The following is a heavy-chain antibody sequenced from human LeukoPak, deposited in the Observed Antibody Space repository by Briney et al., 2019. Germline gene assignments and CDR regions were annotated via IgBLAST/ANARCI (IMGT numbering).Heavy chain of an antibody. CDR3: ARRRTLRYCSGGSCYSSAFDI. Sequence: SETLSLTCAVYGGSFSGYYWSWIRQPPGKGLEWIGEINHSGSTNYNPSLKSRVTISVDMSKNQFSLKLSSVTAADTAVYYCARRRTLRYCSGGSCYSSAFDIWGQGTMVTVSS. D-gene: IGHD2-15*01. CDR2: INHSGST. V-gene: IGHV4-34*01. J-gene: IGHJ3*02. CDR1: GGSFSGYY.